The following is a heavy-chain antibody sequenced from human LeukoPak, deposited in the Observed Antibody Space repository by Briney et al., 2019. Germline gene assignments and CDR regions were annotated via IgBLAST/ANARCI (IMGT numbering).Heavy chain of an antibody. CDR3: ARWGSGFDY. CDR1: SGSISSGGYY. V-gene: IGHV4-31*11. J-gene: IGHJ4*02. D-gene: IGHD2-15*01. Sequence: SETLSLTCAVSSGSISSGGYYWSWIRQHPGKGLEWIGYIYYSGSTYYNPSLKSRLTISVDTSKNQFSLRLGSVTAADTAVYYCARWGSGFDYWGQGTLVTVSS. CDR2: IYYSGST.